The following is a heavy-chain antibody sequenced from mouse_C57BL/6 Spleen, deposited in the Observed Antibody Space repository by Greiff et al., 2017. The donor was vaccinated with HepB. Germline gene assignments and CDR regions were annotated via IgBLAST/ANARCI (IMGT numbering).Heavy chain of an antibody. CDR1: GYAFSSYW. V-gene: IGHV1-80*01. J-gene: IGHJ4*01. D-gene: IGHD3-2*02. CDR3: ARGSSGYHGGAMDY. CDR2: IYPGDGDT. Sequence: VKLVESGAELVKPGASVKISCKASGYAFSSYWMNWVKQRPGKGLEWIGQIYPGDGDTNYNGKFKGKATLTADKSSSTAYMQLSSLTSEDSAVYFCARGSSGYHGGAMDYWGQGTSVTVSS.